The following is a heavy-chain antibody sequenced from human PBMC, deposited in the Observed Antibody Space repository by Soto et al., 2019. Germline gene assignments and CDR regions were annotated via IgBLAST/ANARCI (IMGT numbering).Heavy chain of an antibody. J-gene: IGHJ5*02. Sequence: QVQLQQWGAGLLKPSETLSLTCAVYGESFSGYYWSWIRQPPGKGLEWIGEINHSGSTNYNPSLKSRVTISVDTSKNQFSLKLSSVTAADTAVYYCARDAKGLIRYFDWLSRGNWFDPWGQGTLVTVSS. CDR3: ARDAKGLIRYFDWLSRGNWFDP. D-gene: IGHD3-9*01. CDR1: GESFSGYY. CDR2: INHSGST. V-gene: IGHV4-34*01.